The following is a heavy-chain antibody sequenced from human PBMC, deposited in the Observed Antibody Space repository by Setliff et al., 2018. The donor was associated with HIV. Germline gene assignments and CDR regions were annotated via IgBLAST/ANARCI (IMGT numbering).Heavy chain of an antibody. CDR2: MNSKGES. CDR3: ARGGLRQWLSEYYYYYGMDV. V-gene: IGHV4-39*02. J-gene: IGHJ6*02. D-gene: IGHD6-19*01. CDR1: GGSIRVDNYF. Sequence: SETLSLTCTVSGGSIRVDNYFWGWIRQPPGKGLEWIGIMNSKGESFYNASFTNGVLISIDTSKNRFSLTMTSVTAADTGVYYCARGGLRQWLSEYYYYYGMDVGPRDHGHRLL.